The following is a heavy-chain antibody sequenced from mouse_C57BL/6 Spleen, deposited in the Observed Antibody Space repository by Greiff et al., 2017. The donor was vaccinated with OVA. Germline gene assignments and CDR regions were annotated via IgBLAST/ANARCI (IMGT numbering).Heavy chain of an antibody. Sequence: VQLQQPGAELVRPGTSVKLSCKASGYTFTSYWMHWVKQRPGQGLEWIGVIDPSDSYTNYNQKFKGKATLTVDTSSSTAYMQLSSLTSEDSAVYYCARPSYYGSSNEGYFDYWGQGTTLTVSS. D-gene: IGHD1-1*01. V-gene: IGHV1-59*01. CDR3: ARPSYYGSSNEGYFDY. J-gene: IGHJ2*01. CDR2: IDPSDSYT. CDR1: GYTFTSYW.